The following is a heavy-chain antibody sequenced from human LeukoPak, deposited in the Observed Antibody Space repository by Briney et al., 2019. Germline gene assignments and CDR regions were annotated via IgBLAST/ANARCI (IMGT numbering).Heavy chain of an antibody. CDR3: AREISRFGI. Sequence: PGGSLRLSCAASGFTVSSSNYMNWVRPAPGEGLEWVSGIYTGGTTYYTDSVKGRFTISRDNPNTTLYLQMHSLRAEDTAVYYCAREISRFGIWGQGTLVTVSS. CDR2: IYTGGTT. J-gene: IGHJ4*02. V-gene: IGHV3-66*01. D-gene: IGHD3-16*01. CDR1: GFTVSSSNY.